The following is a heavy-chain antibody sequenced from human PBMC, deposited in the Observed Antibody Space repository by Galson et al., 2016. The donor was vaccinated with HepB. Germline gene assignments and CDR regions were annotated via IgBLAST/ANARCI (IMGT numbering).Heavy chain of an antibody. CDR3: AGGLVGSTTAFDS. V-gene: IGHV3-53*04. CDR1: GITFSSCW. Sequence: SLRLSCAASGITFSSCWMHWVRQVPGKGLEWVSVIYSSGATYYADSVEGRFIISRHNSRNTLDLQMNSLRTEDTALYYCAGGLVGSTTAFDSWGQGTLVAVSS. J-gene: IGHJ4*02. CDR2: IYSSGAT. D-gene: IGHD2/OR15-2a*01.